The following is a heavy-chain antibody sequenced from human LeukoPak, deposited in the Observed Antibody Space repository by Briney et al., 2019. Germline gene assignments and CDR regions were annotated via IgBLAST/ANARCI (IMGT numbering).Heavy chain of an antibody. CDR2: IIPIFGTA. Sequence: GASVKVSCKASGGTFSSYAISWVRQAPGQGLEWMGGIIPIFGTANYAQKFQGRVMITADESTSTAYMELSSLRSEDTAVYYCARDFGRDAFDIWGQGTMVTVSS. D-gene: IGHD3-10*01. V-gene: IGHV1-69*13. CDR3: ARDFGRDAFDI. CDR1: GGTFSSYA. J-gene: IGHJ3*02.